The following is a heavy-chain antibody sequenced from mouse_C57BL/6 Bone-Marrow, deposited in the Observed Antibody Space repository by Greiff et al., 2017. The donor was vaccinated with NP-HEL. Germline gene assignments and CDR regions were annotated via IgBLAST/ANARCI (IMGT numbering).Heavy chain of an antibody. V-gene: IGHV1-15*01. Sequence: VQLQQSGAELVRPGASVTLSCKASGYTFTDYEMHWVKQTPVHGLEWIGAIDPETGGTAYNQKFKGKAILTADKSYSTAYMELRSLTSGDTAVYYCTRDDSSVDVWGTGTTVTVSS. J-gene: IGHJ1*03. CDR3: TRDDSSVDV. CDR1: GYTFTDYE. CDR2: IDPETGGT. D-gene: IGHD1-1*01.